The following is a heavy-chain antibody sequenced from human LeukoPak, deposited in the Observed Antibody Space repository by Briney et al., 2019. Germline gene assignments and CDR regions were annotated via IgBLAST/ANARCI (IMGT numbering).Heavy chain of an antibody. CDR2: IIPIFGTA. J-gene: IGHJ4*02. CDR1: GGTFSSYA. Sequence: SVKVSCKASGGTFSSYAISWVRQAPGQGLEWMGGIIPIFGTANYAQKFQGRVTITADKSTSTAYMELSSLRSEDTAVYCCARGKYDSSGYPIDYWGQGTLVTVSS. V-gene: IGHV1-69*06. CDR3: ARGKYDSSGYPIDY. D-gene: IGHD3-22*01.